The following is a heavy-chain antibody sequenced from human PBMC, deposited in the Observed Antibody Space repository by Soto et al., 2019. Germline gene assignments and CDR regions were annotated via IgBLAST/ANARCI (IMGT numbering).Heavy chain of an antibody. J-gene: IGHJ6*02. CDR1: GGSITNYY. D-gene: IGHD3-10*01. V-gene: IGHV4-59*08. CDR3: ARHGFGPLHGLVDV. Sequence: QVQLQESGPGLVKPSETLSLTCTVSGGSITNYYCSWFRQPPGKGLEWIGYIQYNGYSAYNLSLKRGVTMSMDTSKTQFSLMVGSVTATDTAVYYCARHGFGPLHGLVDVWGQGTTVIVSS. CDR2: IQYNGYS.